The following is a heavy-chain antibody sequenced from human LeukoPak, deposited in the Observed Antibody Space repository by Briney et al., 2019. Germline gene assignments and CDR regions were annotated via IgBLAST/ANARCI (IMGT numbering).Heavy chain of an antibody. J-gene: IGHJ4*02. V-gene: IGHV3-48*02. CDR2: ISSSSGTI. D-gene: IGHD4-17*01. CDR3: ARDLYGDFPFDY. CDR1: GFTFSSYN. Sequence: GGSLRLSCAASGFTFSSYNMNWVRQAPGKGLEWVSYISSSSGTIYYADSVQGRFTISRDNAKKSLYLQMNSLRDDDTAVYYCARDLYGDFPFDYWGQGTLVTASS.